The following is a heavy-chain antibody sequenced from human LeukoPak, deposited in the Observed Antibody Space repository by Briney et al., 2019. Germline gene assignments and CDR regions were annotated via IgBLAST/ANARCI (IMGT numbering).Heavy chain of an antibody. V-gene: IGHV3-11*05. CDR2: ISSSGIYT. J-gene: IGHJ4*02. D-gene: IGHD3-22*01. CDR1: GFTFSDYY. CDR3: ARDSSRYYDSSGDPSY. Sequence: KPGGSLRLSCAASGFTFSDYYMSWIRQAPGKGLEWVSYISSSGIYTNYADSVKGRFTISRDNAKNSLYLQMNSLRAEDTAVYYCARDSSRYYDSSGDPSYWGQGTLVTVSS.